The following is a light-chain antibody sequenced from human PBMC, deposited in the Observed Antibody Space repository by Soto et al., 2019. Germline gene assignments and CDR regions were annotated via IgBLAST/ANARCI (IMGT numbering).Light chain of an antibody. CDR2: DAS. CDR1: QDSTKY. CDR3: QQLSSYPST. J-gene: IGKJ4*01. V-gene: IGKV1-9*01. Sequence: IQLTQSPSCLSASVGDRVTISSQASQDSTKYLAWYQQKPGKAPNLLIYDASTLHSGVPSRFSGSGSGTDFTLTVSGLQPEDFATYYCQQLSSYPSTFGGGTKVDIK.